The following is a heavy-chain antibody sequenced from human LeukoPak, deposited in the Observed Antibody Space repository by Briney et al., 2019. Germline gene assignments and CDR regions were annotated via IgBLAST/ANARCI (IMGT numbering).Heavy chain of an antibody. CDR3: ARSGYCSSSSSYRESDGLDF. CDR1: GYNFISYG. CDR2: VSTYNGNT. Sequence: ASVKVSCKASGYNFISYGVSWVRQAPGQGLEWMGWVSTYNGNTNYAQNLQYRVTMTTDPATSTAYMELTNLRSGDTAVYYCARSGYCSSSSSYRESDGLDFWGQGTMVTVFS. J-gene: IGHJ3*01. V-gene: IGHV1-18*01. D-gene: IGHD2-2*01.